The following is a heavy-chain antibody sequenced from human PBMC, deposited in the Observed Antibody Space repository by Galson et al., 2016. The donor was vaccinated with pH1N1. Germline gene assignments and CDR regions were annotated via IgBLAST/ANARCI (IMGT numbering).Heavy chain of an antibody. D-gene: IGHD4-17*01. V-gene: IGHV1-2*02. Sequence: SVKVSCKASGYILIGYYINWVRQAPGQGLEWMGWIKPNSGGTNYAQKFQGRVTMTSDTSISTAYMELSRLRSDDTAVYYCGRVAHGDYVGWFDPWGQGTLVTVSS. CDR1: GYILIGYY. CDR3: GRVAHGDYVGWFDP. J-gene: IGHJ5*02. CDR2: IKPNSGGT.